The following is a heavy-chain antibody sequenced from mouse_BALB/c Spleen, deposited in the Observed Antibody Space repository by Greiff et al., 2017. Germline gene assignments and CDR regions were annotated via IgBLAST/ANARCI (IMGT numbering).Heavy chain of an antibody. V-gene: IGHV1-9*01. Sequence: VQLQQSGAELMKPGASVKISCKATGYTFSSYWIEWVKQRPGHGLEWIGEILPGSGSTNYNEKFKGKATFTADTSSNTAYMQLSSLTSEDSAVYYCASFYDYDGNYAMDYWGQGTSVTVSS. J-gene: IGHJ4*01. CDR1: GYTFSSYW. CDR2: ILPGSGST. D-gene: IGHD2-4*01. CDR3: ASFYDYDGNYAMDY.